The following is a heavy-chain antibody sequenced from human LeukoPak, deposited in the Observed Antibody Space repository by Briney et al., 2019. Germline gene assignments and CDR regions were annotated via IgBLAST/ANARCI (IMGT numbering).Heavy chain of an antibody. V-gene: IGHV3-33*08. Sequence: GGSLRLSCAVSGFTLTSFGIRWVRQAPGKGLEWVAVIWYDGSNKYYADSVKGRFTISRDNSKNTLYLQMNSLRAEDTAVFYCARDGIAVASPQSPTILHDAFDIWGQGTMVTVSS. D-gene: IGHD6-19*01. CDR3: ARDGIAVASPQSPTILHDAFDI. J-gene: IGHJ3*02. CDR2: IWYDGSNK. CDR1: GFTLTSFG.